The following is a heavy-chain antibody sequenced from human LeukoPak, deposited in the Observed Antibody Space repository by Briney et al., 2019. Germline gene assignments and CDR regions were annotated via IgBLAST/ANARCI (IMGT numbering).Heavy chain of an antibody. V-gene: IGHV3-30*18. J-gene: IGHJ6*02. Sequence: GGSLRLSCAASGFTFSSYDMHWVRQAPGKGLEWVAVISYDGSNKYYADSVKGRFTISRDNSKNTLYLQMNSLRAEDTAVYYCAKYTAMVTEYYYYGMDVWGQGTTVTVSS. CDR3: AKYTAMVTEYYYYGMDV. CDR2: ISYDGSNK. D-gene: IGHD5-18*01. CDR1: GFTFSSYD.